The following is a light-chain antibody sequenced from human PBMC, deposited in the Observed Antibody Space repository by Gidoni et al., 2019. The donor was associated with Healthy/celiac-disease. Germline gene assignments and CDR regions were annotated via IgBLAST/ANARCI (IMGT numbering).Light chain of an antibody. CDR2: DAS. CDR3: QQRSTL. J-gene: IGKJ4*01. Sequence: EIVLTQSPATLSLSPGERATLSCRASQSVRSYLAWYQQKPGQAPRLLIYDASNRATGIPARFSGSGSGTDFTLTISSLEPEDFAVYYCQQRSTLFGGGTKVEIK. V-gene: IGKV3-11*01. CDR1: QSVRSY.